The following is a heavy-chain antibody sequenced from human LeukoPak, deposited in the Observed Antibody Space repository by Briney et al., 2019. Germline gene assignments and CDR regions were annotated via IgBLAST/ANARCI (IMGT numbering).Heavy chain of an antibody. Sequence: SETLSLTCTVSGDSISTSDFYWGWIRQPPGKGLEWIGSIYFSGNTYYNPSLKSRVTISVDASKNQFSLKLSSVTAADTAVYYCASDQLGGGYWGQGTLVTVSS. CDR2: IYFSGNT. CDR3: ASDQLGGGY. J-gene: IGHJ4*02. D-gene: IGHD7-27*01. V-gene: IGHV4-39*07. CDR1: GDSISTSDFY.